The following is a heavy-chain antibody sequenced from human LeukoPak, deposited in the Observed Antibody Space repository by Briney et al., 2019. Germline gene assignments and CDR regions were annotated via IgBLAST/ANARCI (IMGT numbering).Heavy chain of an antibody. Sequence: PSETLSLTCLVSGGSIRSSSYYWAWIRQPPGEGLEWIGSIHYGGNTRYNPSLKSRVTISIDTSKNQFSLNVNSLTAADTAVYHCARAFTYYYDSSGQRFDYWGQGTLVTVPS. V-gene: IGHV4-39*01. D-gene: IGHD3-22*01. J-gene: IGHJ4*02. CDR1: GGSIRSSSYY. CDR3: ARAFTYYYDSSGQRFDY. CDR2: IHYGGNT.